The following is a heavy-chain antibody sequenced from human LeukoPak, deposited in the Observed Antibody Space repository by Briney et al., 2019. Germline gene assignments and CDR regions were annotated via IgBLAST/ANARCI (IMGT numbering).Heavy chain of an antibody. CDR2: ISGSGGST. CDR3: AKDGPKITMIIVVISTSHNYFDY. D-gene: IGHD3-22*01. V-gene: IGHV3-23*01. J-gene: IGHJ4*02. Sequence: GGSLRLSCAASGFTFSSYAMSWVRQAPGKGLEWVSAISGSGGSTYYADSVKGRFTISRDNSKNTLYLQMNSLRAEDTAVYHCAKDGPKITMIIVVISTSHNYFDYWGQGTLVTVSS. CDR1: GFTFSSYA.